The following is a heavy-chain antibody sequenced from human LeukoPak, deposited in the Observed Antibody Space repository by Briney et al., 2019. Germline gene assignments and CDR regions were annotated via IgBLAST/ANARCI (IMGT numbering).Heavy chain of an antibody. CDR2: MNPNSGNT. J-gene: IGHJ4*02. D-gene: IGHD6-13*01. V-gene: IGHV1-8*01. Sequence: ASVKVSCKASGYTFTSYDINWVRQATGQGLEWMGWMNPNSGNTGYAQKFQGRVTMTRNTSISTAYMELSSLRSEDTAVYYCACLIAAAGTRDYWGQGTLVTVSS. CDR1: GYTFTSYD. CDR3: ACLIAAAGTRDY.